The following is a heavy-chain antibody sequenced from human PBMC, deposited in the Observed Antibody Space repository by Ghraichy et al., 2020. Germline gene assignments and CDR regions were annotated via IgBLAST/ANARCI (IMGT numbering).Heavy chain of an antibody. CDR2: INHSGST. CDR3: ARGRARGSGRGRDYFYYFTMDV. CDR1: GGSFSGYY. D-gene: IGHD3-10*01. J-gene: IGHJ6*01. Sequence: TLSLTCGVYGGSFSGYYWSWIRQPPGKGLECIGEINHSGSTNYDPSLKSRLTISLDTSKKQFSLRLSSVIAADTAVYYCARGRARGSGRGRDYFYYFTMDVWGQGTTVTVSS. V-gene: IGHV4-34*01.